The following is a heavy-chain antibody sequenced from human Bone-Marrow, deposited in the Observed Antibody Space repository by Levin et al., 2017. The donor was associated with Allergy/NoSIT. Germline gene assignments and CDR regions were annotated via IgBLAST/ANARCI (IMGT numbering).Heavy chain of an antibody. CDR1: GFTFRTHD. Sequence: GGSLRLSCAASGFTFRTHDMHWVRQGTGKGLEWVSTIGTAGDTYYPDSARGRFTTSRENAKNSLYLQMNGLSAADTAVYYCARYNYDYNALDVWGQATMVTGSS. D-gene: IGHD5-18*01. V-gene: IGHV3-13*01. CDR3: ARYNYDYNALDV. CDR2: IGTAGDT. J-gene: IGHJ3*01.